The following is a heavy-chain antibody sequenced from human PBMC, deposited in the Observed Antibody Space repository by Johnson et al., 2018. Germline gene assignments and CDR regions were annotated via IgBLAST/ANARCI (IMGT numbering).Heavy chain of an antibody. CDR1: GFTYSTYA. CDR3: AQEVVAGTSSSGYYGMDV. D-gene: IGHD2-15*01. V-gene: IGHV3-23*04. J-gene: IGHJ6*02. CDR2: ISGSGDST. Sequence: VQLVESGGGLVQXGGSLGLSCAASGFTYSTYAMTWVRQAPGKGLEWVSAISGSGDSTYYADSVRGRFTISRANSHNALYLQMNSRRAEDTAVYYCAQEVVAGTSSSGYYGMDVWGQGTTVTVS.